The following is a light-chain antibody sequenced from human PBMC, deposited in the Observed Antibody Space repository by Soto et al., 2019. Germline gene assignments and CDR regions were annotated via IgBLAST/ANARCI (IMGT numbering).Light chain of an antibody. Sequence: QSALTQPRSVXXSXXXXXXISCTGTSSDVGGYNYVSWYQQHPGKAPKLMIYDVSKRPSGVPDRFSGSKSGNTASLTISGLQAEDEADYYCCSYAGSYTHVFGTGTKLTVL. CDR2: DVS. CDR1: SSDVGGYNY. J-gene: IGLJ1*01. CDR3: CSYAGSYTHV. V-gene: IGLV2-11*01.